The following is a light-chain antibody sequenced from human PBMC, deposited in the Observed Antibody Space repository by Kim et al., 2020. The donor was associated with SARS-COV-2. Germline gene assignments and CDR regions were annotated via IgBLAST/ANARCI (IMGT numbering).Light chain of an antibody. Sequence: SLSPGEGATLFCRASQSVSRSYLAWYQQKPGQSPRLLIYGASTRATDIPDRFSGSGSGTDFTLTIRRLEPEDFAVYYCQQCAGSLTFGGGTKLEI. J-gene: IGKJ4*01. CDR3: QQCAGSLT. CDR1: QSVSRSY. V-gene: IGKV3-20*01. CDR2: GAS.